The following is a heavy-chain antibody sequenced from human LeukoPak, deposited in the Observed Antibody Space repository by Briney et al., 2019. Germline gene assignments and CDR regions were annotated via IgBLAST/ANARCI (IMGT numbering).Heavy chain of an antibody. Sequence: VASVKVSCKASGYTFTGYYMHWVRQAPGQGLEWVGWINPYNGDTNYAQKVQGRVIMTIDTSTRTAYMELRSLRSDDTAVYYCARDAWSTVTTRFDPWGQGTLVTVFS. CDR2: INPYNGDT. D-gene: IGHD4-17*01. CDR3: ARDAWSTVTTRFDP. CDR1: GYTFTGYY. J-gene: IGHJ5*02. V-gene: IGHV1-2*02.